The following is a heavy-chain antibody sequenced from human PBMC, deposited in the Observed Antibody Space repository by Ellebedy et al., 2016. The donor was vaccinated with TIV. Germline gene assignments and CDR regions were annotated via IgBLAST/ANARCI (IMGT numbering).Heavy chain of an antibody. CDR1: GGTFSSYS. J-gene: IGHJ4*02. CDR2: IIPFFGTA. V-gene: IGHV1-69*13. CDR3: ASPKRNLDDSGSHLVFGY. Sequence: ASVKVSXKASGGTFSSYSINWVRQAPGQGLEWLGGIIPFFGTARYSQKFQGRVTLSADESTSTAYMELSSLRSEDTAVYYCASPKRNLDDSGSHLVFGYWGQGTLVSVSS. D-gene: IGHD3-10*01.